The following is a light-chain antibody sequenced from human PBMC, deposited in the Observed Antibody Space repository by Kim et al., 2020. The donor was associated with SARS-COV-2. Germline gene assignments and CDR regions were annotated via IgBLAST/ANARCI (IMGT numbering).Light chain of an antibody. CDR2: KVS. V-gene: IGKV2-30*01. J-gene: IGKJ5*01. Sequence: DVVMTQSPLSLPVTLGQPASISCRSSQSLVYSDGNTYLNWFQQRPGQSPRRLIYKVSNRDSGVPDRFSGSGSVTDFTLKISRVEAEDVGVYYCMQGIHPITFGQGTRLEIK. CDR3: MQGIHPIT. CDR1: QSLVYSDGNTY.